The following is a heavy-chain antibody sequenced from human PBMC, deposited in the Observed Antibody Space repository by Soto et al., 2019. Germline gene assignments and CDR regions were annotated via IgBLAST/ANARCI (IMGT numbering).Heavy chain of an antibody. CDR1: GYSFTSYW. CDR3: ARLWESGGDWPQRKTYNRFDP. D-gene: IGHD2-21*02. Sequence: PGESLKISCKGSGYSFTSYWISWVRQMPGKGLEWMGRIDPSDSYTNYSPPFQGHVTISADKSISTAYLQWSSLKASDTAMYYCARLWESGGDWPQRKTYNRFDPWGQGTLVPVXS. J-gene: IGHJ5*02. V-gene: IGHV5-10-1*01. CDR2: IDPSDSYT.